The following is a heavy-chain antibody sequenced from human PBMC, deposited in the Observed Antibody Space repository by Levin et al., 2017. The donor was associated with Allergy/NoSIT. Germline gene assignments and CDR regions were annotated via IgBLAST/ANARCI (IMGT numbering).Heavy chain of an antibody. D-gene: IGHD6-13*01. Sequence: LSLTCAASGFTFSDYYMSWIRQAPGKGLEWVSYISSSSSYTNYADSVKGRFTISRDNAKNSLYLQMNSLRAEDTAVYYCARGAAVTNPFDYWGQGTLVTVSS. V-gene: IGHV3-11*05. CDR3: ARGAAVTNPFDY. CDR2: ISSSSSYT. J-gene: IGHJ4*02. CDR1: GFTFSDYY.